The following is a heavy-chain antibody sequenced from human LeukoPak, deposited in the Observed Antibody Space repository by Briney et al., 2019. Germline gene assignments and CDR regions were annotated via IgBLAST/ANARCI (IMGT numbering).Heavy chain of an antibody. CDR2: ISGSGGST. CDR1: GFSFSSYG. D-gene: IGHD2-2*01. Sequence: PGGSLRLSCVASGFSFSSYGMSWVRQAPGKGLEWVSAISGSGGSTYYADSVKGRFTISRDNSKNTLYLQMNSLRAEDTAVYYCAKSLGYCSSTSCYGNDYWGQGTLVTVSS. J-gene: IGHJ4*02. V-gene: IGHV3-23*01. CDR3: AKSLGYCSSTSCYGNDY.